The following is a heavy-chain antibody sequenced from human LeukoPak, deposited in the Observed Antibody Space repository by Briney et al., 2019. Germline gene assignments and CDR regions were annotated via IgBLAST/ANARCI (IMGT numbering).Heavy chain of an antibody. CDR3: ARVNTPDRRYYDFWSGYYDPATGVYFDY. J-gene: IGHJ4*02. Sequence: GGSLRLSCAASGFTFDDYGMSWVRQAPGKGLEWVSGINWNGGSTGYADSVKGRFTISRDNAKNSLYLQMNSLRAEDTALYHCARVNTPDRRYYDFWSGYYDPATGVYFDYWGQGTLVTVSS. V-gene: IGHV3-20*01. CDR2: INWNGGST. CDR1: GFTFDDYG. D-gene: IGHD3-3*01.